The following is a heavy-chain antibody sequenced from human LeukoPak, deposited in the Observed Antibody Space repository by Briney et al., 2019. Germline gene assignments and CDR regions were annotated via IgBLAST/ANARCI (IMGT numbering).Heavy chain of an antibody. CDR3: AKVDYYGSGSYGDGDY. J-gene: IGHJ4*02. CDR2: ISYDGSNK. CDR1: GFTFSSYG. Sequence: GGSLRLSCAASGFTFSSYGMHWVRQAPGKGLEWVAVISYDGSNKYYADSVKGRFTISRDNSKNTLYLQMNSLRAEDTAVYYCAKVDYYGSGSYGDGDYWGQGTLVTVSS. D-gene: IGHD3-10*01. V-gene: IGHV3-30*18.